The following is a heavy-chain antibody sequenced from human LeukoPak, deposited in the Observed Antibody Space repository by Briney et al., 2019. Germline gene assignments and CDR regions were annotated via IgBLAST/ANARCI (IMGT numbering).Heavy chain of an antibody. Sequence: GGSLRLSCAASGFTFSSYAMSWVRPAQGEGLERVSAISGSGGSTYYADSVKGLFTISRDNSKNTLYLQMNSLRAEDTAVYYCAKDRRIQLWLGFDYWGQGTLVTVSS. V-gene: IGHV3-23*01. CDR2: ISGSGGST. CDR1: GFTFSSYA. D-gene: IGHD5-18*01. CDR3: AKDRRIQLWLGFDY. J-gene: IGHJ4*02.